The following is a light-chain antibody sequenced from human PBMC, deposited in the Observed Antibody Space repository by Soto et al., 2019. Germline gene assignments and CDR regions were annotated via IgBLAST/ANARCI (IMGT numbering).Light chain of an antibody. Sequence: EMVLTQSPGILSLSPGARATLSCRASQSVSNDFLAWYQQKPGQAPRLLIYGASTRATDVPDRLSGSGSGADFTLTISRLEAEDSAVYYCQQYGSSPPRTYGQWTKVE. CDR2: GAS. CDR3: QQYGSSPPRT. V-gene: IGKV3-20*01. CDR1: QSVSNDF. J-gene: IGKJ1*01.